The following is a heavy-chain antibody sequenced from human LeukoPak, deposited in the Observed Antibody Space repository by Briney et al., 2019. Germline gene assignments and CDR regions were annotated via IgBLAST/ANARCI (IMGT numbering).Heavy chain of an antibody. D-gene: IGHD2-21*01. V-gene: IGHV4-59*01. CDR3: ARGGAYGRFDP. Sequence: TSETLSLTCTVSGGSISSYYWSWIRQPPGKGLEWIGYIYYSGSTYYNPSLKSRVTISLDMSKNQFSLKLSPVTAADTAVYYCARGGAYGRFDPWGQGTLVTVSS. J-gene: IGHJ5*02. CDR2: IYYSGST. CDR1: GGSISSYY.